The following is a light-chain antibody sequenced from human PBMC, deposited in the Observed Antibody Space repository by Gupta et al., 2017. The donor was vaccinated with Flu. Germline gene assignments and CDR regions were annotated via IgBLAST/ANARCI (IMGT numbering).Light chain of an antibody. Sequence: DIPMAQSPSTLSASVGDRVTITCRASQSISSWLAWYQQKPGKAPKLLIYKASSLESGVPSRFSGSGSGTEFTLTISSLQPDDFATYYCQQYNSYPLTFGGGTKVEIK. CDR2: KAS. CDR3: QQYNSYPLT. CDR1: QSISSW. V-gene: IGKV1-5*03. J-gene: IGKJ4*01.